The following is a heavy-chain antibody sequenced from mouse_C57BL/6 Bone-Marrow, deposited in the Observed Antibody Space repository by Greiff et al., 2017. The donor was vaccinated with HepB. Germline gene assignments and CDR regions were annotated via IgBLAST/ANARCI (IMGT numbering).Heavy chain of an antibody. CDR1: GYTFTSYG. Sequence: QVQLQQSGAELARPGASVKLSCKASGYTFTSYGISWVKQRTGQGLEWIGEIYPRSGNTYYNEKFKGKATLTADKSSSKAYMELLSLKSEDSAVYFWARSGTTIVAPTGPWFAYWGQGPLVTVST. CDR2: IYPRSGNT. D-gene: IGHD2-12*01. V-gene: IGHV1-81*01. CDR3: ARSGTTIVAPTGPWFAY. J-gene: IGHJ3*01.